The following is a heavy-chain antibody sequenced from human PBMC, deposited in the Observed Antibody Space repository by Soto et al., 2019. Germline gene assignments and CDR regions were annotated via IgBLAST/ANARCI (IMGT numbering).Heavy chain of an antibody. V-gene: IGHV3-30-3*01. J-gene: IGHJ6*02. D-gene: IGHD5-18*01. CDR2: ISYDGSNK. CDR1: GFTFSSYA. CDR3: ARDGADTAMDYYYYGMDV. Sequence: QVQLVESGGGVVQPGRSLRLSCAASGFTFSSYAMHWVRQAPGKGLEWVAVISYDGSNKYYADSVKGRFTISRDNSKNTLYLQMNSLRAEDTAVYYCARDGADTAMDYYYYGMDVWGQGTTVTVSS.